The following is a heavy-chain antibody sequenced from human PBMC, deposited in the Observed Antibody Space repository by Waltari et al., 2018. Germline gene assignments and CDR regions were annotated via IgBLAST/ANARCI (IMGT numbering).Heavy chain of an antibody. CDR3: ARDSHHPSQQLGFDP. CDR2: IYSGGNT. J-gene: IGHJ5*02. Sequence: EVHLVESGGGLVQPGGSLRLSCAASGFTCSHTYMNWVRQAPGKGPECVSGIYSGGNTYYADSVRGRFTISRDNSKNTLYLQMNSLRAEDTAVYYCARDSHHPSQQLGFDPWGQGTLVTVSS. CDR1: GFTCSHTY. V-gene: IGHV3-66*01. D-gene: IGHD3-10*01.